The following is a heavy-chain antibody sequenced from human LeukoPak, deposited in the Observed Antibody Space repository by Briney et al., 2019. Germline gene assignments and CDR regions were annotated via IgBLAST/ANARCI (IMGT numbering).Heavy chain of an antibody. J-gene: IGHJ4*02. CDR1: GGSISNYY. Sequence: SETLSLTCTVSGGSISNYYWTWIRQPPGKGLEWIGNIFYSGSTNYNPSLKSRVTILVDTSKNQFSLKLSSVTAADTAAYYCARQSAFGVVSDYWGQGTLVTVSS. CDR2: IFYSGST. CDR3: ARQSAFGVVSDY. D-gene: IGHD3-3*01. V-gene: IGHV4-59*08.